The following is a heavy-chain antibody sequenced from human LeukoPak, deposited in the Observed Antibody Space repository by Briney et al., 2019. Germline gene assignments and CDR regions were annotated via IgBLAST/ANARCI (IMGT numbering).Heavy chain of an antibody. Sequence: SETLSLTCTVSGGSISSYYWSWIRQPPGQGLEWIGNIYYSGSTNYNPSLRSRITISVDASKNQFSLKLSSVGAADTAMYYCARHRYVDWLSPFDYWGQGTLVTVSS. V-gene: IGHV4-59*08. CDR2: IYYSGST. CDR1: GGSISSYY. CDR3: ARHRYVDWLSPFDY. J-gene: IGHJ4*02. D-gene: IGHD3-9*01.